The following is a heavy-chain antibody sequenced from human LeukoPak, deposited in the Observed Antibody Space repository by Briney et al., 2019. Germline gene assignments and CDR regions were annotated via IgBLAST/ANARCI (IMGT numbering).Heavy chain of an antibody. CDR1: GFTFSSYW. V-gene: IGHV3-74*01. Sequence: PGGSLRLSCAASGFTFSSYWMHWVRQAPGKGLLWVSRINSDGGSTSYADSVKGRFTISRDNAKNTVYLQMNSLIAEDTAVYYCARGSSTYPDYWGQGALVTVSS. CDR3: ARGSSTYPDY. CDR2: INSDGGST. J-gene: IGHJ4*02.